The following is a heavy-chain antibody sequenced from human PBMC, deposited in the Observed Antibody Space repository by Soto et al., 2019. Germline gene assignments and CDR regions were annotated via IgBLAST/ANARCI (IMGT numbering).Heavy chain of an antibody. J-gene: IGHJ4*02. Sequence: GGSLRLSCAASGFTFSTYAMTWVRQAPGKGLEWVSGITGSGDKTYYADSVKGRFTISRDNSENTLYLQMNSLRAEDTALYYCARDCSSSSCSVWRYWGQGTQVTVSS. CDR3: ARDCSSSSCSVWRY. D-gene: IGHD2-2*01. V-gene: IGHV3-23*01. CDR2: ITGSGDKT. CDR1: GFTFSTYA.